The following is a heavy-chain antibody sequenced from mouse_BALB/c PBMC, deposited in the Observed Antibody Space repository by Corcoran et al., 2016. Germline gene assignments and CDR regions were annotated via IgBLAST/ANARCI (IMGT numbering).Heavy chain of an antibody. V-gene: IGHV9-3-1*01. J-gene: IGHJ4*01. Sequence: QIQLVQSGPELKKPGETVKISCKASGYTFTNYGMNWVKQAPGKGLKWMGWINTYTGEPTYADDFKGRFAFSLETSASTAYLQINNLKNEDTATYFCASYYRYAMDYWGQGTSVTDSS. CDR2: INTYTGEP. CDR3: ASYYRYAMDY. CDR1: GYTFTNYG. D-gene: IGHD2-14*01.